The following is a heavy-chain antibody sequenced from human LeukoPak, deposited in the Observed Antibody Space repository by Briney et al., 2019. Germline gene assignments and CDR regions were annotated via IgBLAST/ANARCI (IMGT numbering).Heavy chain of an antibody. Sequence: SETLSLTCAVYGGSFSGYSWSWIRQPPGKGLEWIGYIYHSGSTYYNPSLKSRVTISVDRSKNQFSLKLSSVTAADTAVYYCARDRSVGWFDPWGQGTLVTVSS. CDR3: ARDRSVGWFDP. CDR2: IYHSGST. D-gene: IGHD2-15*01. V-gene: IGHV4-30-2*01. J-gene: IGHJ5*02. CDR1: GGSFSGYS.